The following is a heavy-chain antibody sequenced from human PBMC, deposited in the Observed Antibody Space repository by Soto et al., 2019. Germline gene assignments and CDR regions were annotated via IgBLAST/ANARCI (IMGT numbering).Heavy chain of an antibody. D-gene: IGHD2-21*02. J-gene: IGHJ6*02. V-gene: IGHV4-59*01. CDR3: TRDGDGRMTTNPYYYYGMDV. CDR2: VYYSGGA. Sequence: PSETLSLTCTVSGGSISGYYWSWIRQPPGKGLEWIGNVYYSGGAKYNPSVKRRVSISVDTSKNQLSLNLSSVTAADTAVYYCTRDGDGRMTTNPYYYYGMDVWGPGITVTVSS. CDR1: GGSISGYY.